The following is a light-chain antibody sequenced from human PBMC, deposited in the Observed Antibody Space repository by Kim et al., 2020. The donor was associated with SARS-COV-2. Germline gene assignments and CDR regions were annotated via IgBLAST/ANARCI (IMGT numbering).Light chain of an antibody. CDR3: GTWDSSLSGVV. V-gene: IGLV1-51*01. J-gene: IGLJ2*01. CDR1: GSNIGNNF. CDR2: DNN. Sequence: GQKVTISCSGTGSNIGNNFVSWYQQFPGTAPKLLISDNNNRASGIPDRFSGSKSGTSATLGITGLQTGDEADYYCGTWDSSLSGVVFGAGTQLTVL.